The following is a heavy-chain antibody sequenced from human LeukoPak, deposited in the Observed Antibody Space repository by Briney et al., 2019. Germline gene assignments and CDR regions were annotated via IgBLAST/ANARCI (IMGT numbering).Heavy chain of an antibody. CDR2: IIPIFGTA. CDR3: ARAYSSNWYYFDY. CDR1: GGTFSSYI. Sequence: SVTVSCKASGGTFSSYIINWVRQAPGQGPEWMGGIIPIFGTASYAQKFQGRVTITADESTSTAYMELSSLRSEDTAVYYCARAYSSNWYYFDYWGQGALVTVSS. D-gene: IGHD6-19*01. J-gene: IGHJ4*02. V-gene: IGHV1-69*01.